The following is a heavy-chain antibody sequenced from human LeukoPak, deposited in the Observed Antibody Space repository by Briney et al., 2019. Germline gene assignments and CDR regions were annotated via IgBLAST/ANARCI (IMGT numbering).Heavy chain of an antibody. V-gene: IGHV4-4*02. J-gene: IGHJ4*02. CDR2: INHSGST. Sequence: SGTLSLTCAVSGGSISSTNWWSWVRQPPGKGLEWIGEINHSGSTNYNPSLKSRVTISVDTSKNQFSLKLSSVTAADTAVYYCASRYFGADYWGQGTLVTVSS. CDR3: ASRYFGADY. CDR1: GGSISSTNW. D-gene: IGHD3-3*01.